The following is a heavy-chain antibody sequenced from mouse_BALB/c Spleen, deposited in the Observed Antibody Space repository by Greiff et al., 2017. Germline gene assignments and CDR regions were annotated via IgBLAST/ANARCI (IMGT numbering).Heavy chain of an antibody. J-gene: IGHJ3*01. CDR3: ARDRDGNYGGFAY. Sequence: EVMLVESGGGLVQPGGSLRLSCATSGFTFTDYYMSWVRQPPGKALEWLGFIRNKANGYTTEYSASVKGRFTISRDNSQSILYLQMNTLRAEDSATYYCARDRDGNYGGFAYWGQGTLVTVSA. CDR2: IRNKANGYTT. V-gene: IGHV7-3*02. CDR1: GFTFTDYY. D-gene: IGHD2-1*01.